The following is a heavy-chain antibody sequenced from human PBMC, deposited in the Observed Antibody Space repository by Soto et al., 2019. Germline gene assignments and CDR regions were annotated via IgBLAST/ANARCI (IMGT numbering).Heavy chain of an antibody. Sequence: EVQLLESGGGLVQPGESLRLSCTASGFTFSTYAMNWVRQAPGKGLEWVSGISGSGARTYFADSVKGRFTISRDNSKNTLYLEINSLRAEDTAVYYCAKALTYYDILTGYSDPYYGMDVWGQGTTVTVSS. J-gene: IGHJ6*02. D-gene: IGHD3-9*01. CDR2: ISGSGART. CDR3: AKALTYYDILTGYSDPYYGMDV. V-gene: IGHV3-23*01. CDR1: GFTFSTYA.